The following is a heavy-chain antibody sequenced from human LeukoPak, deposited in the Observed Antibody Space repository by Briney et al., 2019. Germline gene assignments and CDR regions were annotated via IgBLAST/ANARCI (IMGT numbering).Heavy chain of an antibody. CDR2: IYYSGST. D-gene: IGHD1-26*01. CDR3: ARRTYSASYWKHFDY. Sequence: SETLSLTCTVSGGSISSYYWSWIRQPPGKGLEWIGYIYYSGSTNYNPSLKSRVTISVDTSKNQFSLKLNSVTAADTAVYFCARRTYSASYWKHFDYWGQGTLVTVSS. V-gene: IGHV4-59*08. J-gene: IGHJ4*02. CDR1: GGSISSYY.